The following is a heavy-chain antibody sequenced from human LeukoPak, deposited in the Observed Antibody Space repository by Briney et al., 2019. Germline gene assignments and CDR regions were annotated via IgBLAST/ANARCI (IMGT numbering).Heavy chain of an antibody. Sequence: PGGSLRLSCAASGFTFSSYWMSWVRQAPGKGLECVANIKQDGGEKYYVDSVKGRFTISRDNAKNSLYLQMNSLRPEDTAVYYCAGRGDGNLYYFDHWGQGTLVTASS. V-gene: IGHV3-7*04. CDR3: AGRGDGNLYYFDH. CDR1: GFTFSSYW. J-gene: IGHJ4*02. CDR2: IKQDGGEK. D-gene: IGHD5-24*01.